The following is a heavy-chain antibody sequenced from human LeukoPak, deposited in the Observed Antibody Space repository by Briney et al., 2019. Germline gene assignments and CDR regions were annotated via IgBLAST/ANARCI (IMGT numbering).Heavy chain of an antibody. CDR3: ANLVYCSGGSCYPTFDAFDI. CDR2: ISYDGSNK. D-gene: IGHD2-15*01. Sequence: PGGSLRLSCAASGFTFSSYAMSWVRQAPGKGLEWVAVISYDGSNKYYVDSVKGRFTISRDNSKNTLYLQMSSLRAEDTAVYYCANLVYCSGGSCYPTFDAFDIWGQGTMVTVSS. V-gene: IGHV3-30*18. J-gene: IGHJ3*02. CDR1: GFTFSSYA.